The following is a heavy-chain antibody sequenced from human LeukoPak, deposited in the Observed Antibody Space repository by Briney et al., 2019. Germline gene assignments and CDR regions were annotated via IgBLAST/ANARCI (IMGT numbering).Heavy chain of an antibody. V-gene: IGHV4-59*01. D-gene: IGHD3-22*01. CDR1: GGSISSYY. J-gene: IGHJ4*02. Sequence: KPSETLSLTCTVSGGSISSYYWSWIRQPPGKGLEWIGYIYYSGSTNYNPSLKSRVTISVDTSKNSFSLKLRSVTAADTGGYYCWEGHNYGYFPFDHWGQGTLVHVS. CDR3: WEGHNYGYFPFDH. CDR2: IYYSGST.